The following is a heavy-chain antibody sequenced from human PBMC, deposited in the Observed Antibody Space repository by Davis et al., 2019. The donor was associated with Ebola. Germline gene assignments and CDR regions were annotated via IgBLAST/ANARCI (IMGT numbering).Heavy chain of an antibody. CDR1: GGTFSSYA. CDR3: AAASRFLEWYGVSHYYGMDV. V-gene: IGHV1-69*13. J-gene: IGHJ6*02. Sequence: AASVKVSCKASGGTFSSYAISWVRQAPGQGLEWMGGIIPIFGTANYAQKFQGRVTITADESTSTAYMELSSLRSEDTAVYYCAAASRFLEWYGVSHYYGMDVWGQGTTVTVSS. CDR2: IIPIFGTA. D-gene: IGHD3-3*01.